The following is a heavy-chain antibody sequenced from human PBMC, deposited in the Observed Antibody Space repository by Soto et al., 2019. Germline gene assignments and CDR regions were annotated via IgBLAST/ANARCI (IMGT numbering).Heavy chain of an antibody. V-gene: IGHV3-53*04. CDR1: GFTVSSNY. D-gene: IGHD2-21*01. Sequence: GGSLRLSCAASGFTVSSNYMSWVRQAPGKGLEWVSVIYSGGSTYYADSVKGRFTISRHNSKNTLYLQMNSLRAEDTAVYYCARERPLVKGDLSPVCDYWGQGTLVTVSS. CDR2: IYSGGST. J-gene: IGHJ4*02. CDR3: ARERPLVKGDLSPVCDY.